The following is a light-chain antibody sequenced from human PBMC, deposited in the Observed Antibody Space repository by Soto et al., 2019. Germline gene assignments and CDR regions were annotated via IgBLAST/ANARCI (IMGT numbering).Light chain of an antibody. J-gene: IGKJ4*01. V-gene: IGKV3-15*01. CDR1: QSVRSN. CDR3: QQYHNWPPGLT. CDR2: GVS. Sequence: EIVMTQSPATLSVSPGERATLSCRASQSVRSNLAWYQQKPGQAPRLLIYGVSTRATGIPARFSGSGSGTEFTLTISSRQSEDFAVYYCQQYHNWPPGLTFGGGTKVEIK.